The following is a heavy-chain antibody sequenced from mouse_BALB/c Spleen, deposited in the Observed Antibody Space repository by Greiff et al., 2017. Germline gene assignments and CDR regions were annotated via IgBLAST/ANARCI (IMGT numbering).Heavy chain of an antibody. D-gene: IGHD1-1*01. J-gene: IGHJ2*01. Sequence: VQLQQSGAELVRPGSSVKISCKASGYAFSSYWMNWVKQRPGQGLEWIGQIYPGDGDTNYNGKFKGKATLTADKSSSTAYMQLSSLTSEDSAVYFCARWGYYSSSDYFDYWGEGTTLTVSS. CDR2: IYPGDGDT. V-gene: IGHV1-80*01. CDR3: ARWGYYSSSDYFDY. CDR1: GYAFSSYW.